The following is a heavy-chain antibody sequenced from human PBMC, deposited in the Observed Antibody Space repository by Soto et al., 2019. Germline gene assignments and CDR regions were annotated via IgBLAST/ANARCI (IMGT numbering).Heavy chain of an antibody. CDR1: GFTFDDYA. D-gene: IGHD5-12*01. V-gene: IGHV3-9*01. CDR2: ISWNSGSI. CDR3: AKDHSGCLRGFDY. J-gene: IGHJ4*02. Sequence: EVQLVESGGGLVQPGRSLRLSCAASGFTFDDYAMNWVRQAPGKGLEWVSGISWNSGSIGYADSVKGRFTISRDNAKNSLYLQMNSLRAEDTALYYCAKDHSGCLRGFDYWGQCTLFTVSS.